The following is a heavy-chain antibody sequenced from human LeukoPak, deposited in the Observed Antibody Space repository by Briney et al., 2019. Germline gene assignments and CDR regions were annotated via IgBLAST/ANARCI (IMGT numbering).Heavy chain of an antibody. CDR2: MNPKSGNT. J-gene: IGHJ3*02. Sequence: ASVKVSCKASGGTFSSYAINWVRQATGQGLEWMGWMNPKSGNTGSAQKFQGRVSMTRNTSTNTAYMELSSLRSEDTAVYYCARVKTFYFDSRGWNDAFGIWGQGTMVTVSS. CDR3: ARVKTFYFDSRGWNDAFGI. V-gene: IGHV1-8*02. D-gene: IGHD3-22*01. CDR1: GGTFSSYA.